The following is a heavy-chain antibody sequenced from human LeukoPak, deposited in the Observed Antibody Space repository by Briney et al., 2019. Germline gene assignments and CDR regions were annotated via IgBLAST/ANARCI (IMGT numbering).Heavy chain of an antibody. D-gene: IGHD6-13*01. Sequence: PGGSLRLPCAASGFTFSTHNMDWVRQAPGKGLEWVSSISSSGSYIYYADSVKGRFTSSRDNAKNSLYLQMNSLRAEDTAIYYCARDRAGASAAYFDYWGQGILVTVSS. CDR3: ARDRAGASAAYFDY. V-gene: IGHV3-21*01. J-gene: IGHJ4*02. CDR2: ISSSGSYI. CDR1: GFTFSTHN.